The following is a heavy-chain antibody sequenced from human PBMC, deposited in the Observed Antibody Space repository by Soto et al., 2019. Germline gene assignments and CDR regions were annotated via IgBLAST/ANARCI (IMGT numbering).Heavy chain of an antibody. D-gene: IGHD4-17*01. V-gene: IGHV2-5*02. Sequence: QITLKESGPTLVKPTQTLTLTSTFSGFSLSTSGVGVGWIRQPPGKALEWLALIYWDDDKRYSPSLKNTLTSTQDTSKNQVVPTMTNMDPVDTATYYCAHRRVGDYPYFDYWGQGTLVTVSS. CDR1: GFSLSTSGVG. J-gene: IGHJ4*02. CDR2: IYWDDDK. CDR3: AHRRVGDYPYFDY.